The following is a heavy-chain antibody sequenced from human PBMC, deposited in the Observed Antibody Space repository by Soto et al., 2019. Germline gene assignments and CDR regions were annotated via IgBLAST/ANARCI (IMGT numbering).Heavy chain of an antibody. Sequence: GGSLRLSCAASGFTFSSYGMHWVRQAPGKGLEWVAVISYDGSNKYYADSVKGRFTISRDNSKNTLYLQMNSLRAEDTAVYCCAKESEQQLVWYYFDYWGQGTLVTAPQ. D-gene: IGHD6-13*01. CDR2: ISYDGSNK. V-gene: IGHV3-30*18. CDR1: GFTFSSYG. CDR3: AKESEQQLVWYYFDY. J-gene: IGHJ4*02.